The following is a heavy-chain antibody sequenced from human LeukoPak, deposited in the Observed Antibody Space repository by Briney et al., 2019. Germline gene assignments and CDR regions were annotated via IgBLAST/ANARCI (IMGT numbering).Heavy chain of an antibody. CDR1: GFTFSSHW. V-gene: IGHV3-7*01. CDR3: PTIEAVRFHY. D-gene: IGHD6-19*01. CDR2: IKQDGTEK. J-gene: IGHJ4*02. Sequence: GGSLRLSCADSGFTFSSHWMAWVRQAPGKGLEWVANIKQDGTEKYYMDCVKGRFTISRDNAKNSLYLQMNSLRPEDTAVYYCPTIEAVRFHYWGQGTLVTVSS.